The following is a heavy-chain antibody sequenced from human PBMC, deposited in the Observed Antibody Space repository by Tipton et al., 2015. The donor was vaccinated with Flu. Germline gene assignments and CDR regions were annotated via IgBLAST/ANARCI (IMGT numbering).Heavy chain of an antibody. CDR1: GGSVSSSDFY. J-gene: IGHJ5*02. CDR2: IFHSGTT. V-gene: IGHV4-39*07. Sequence: LRLSCTVSGGSVSSSDFYWGWVRQPPGKGPEWIGSIFHSGTTYYDLSLQSRVTISVDTSKNQISLKLSSVTAADTAVYYCARYPESNYHWFGPWGQGALVTVSS. CDR3: ARYPESNYHWFGP. D-gene: IGHD4-11*01.